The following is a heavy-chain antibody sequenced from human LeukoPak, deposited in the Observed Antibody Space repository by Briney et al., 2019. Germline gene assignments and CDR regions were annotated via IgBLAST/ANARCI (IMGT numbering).Heavy chain of an antibody. J-gene: IGHJ1*01. CDR1: GYTFTGYY. CDR2: INPNSGGT. Sequence: ASVKVSCKASGYTFTGYYMHWVRQAPGQGLEWMGWINPNSGGTNYAQKFQGRVTMTRDTSISTAYMGLSRLRSDDTAVYYCARGHRITIFGVVIHQYFQHWGQGTLVTVSS. CDR3: ARGHRITIFGVVIHQYFQH. V-gene: IGHV1-2*02. D-gene: IGHD3-3*01.